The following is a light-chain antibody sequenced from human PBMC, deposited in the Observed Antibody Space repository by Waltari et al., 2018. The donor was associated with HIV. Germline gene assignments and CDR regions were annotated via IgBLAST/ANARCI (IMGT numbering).Light chain of an antibody. J-gene: IGLJ1*01. CDR1: ALPTHY. Sequence: SYELTHPPSASAPPGQTARITCFGDALPTHYASWYQQKPGQAPVLVIYKDNERPSGIPERFSGSSSGTTVTLTISGVQAEDEADYYCHSSDSSGTYVFGPGTQVTVL. V-gene: IGLV3-25*03. CDR2: KDN. CDR3: HSSDSSGTYV.